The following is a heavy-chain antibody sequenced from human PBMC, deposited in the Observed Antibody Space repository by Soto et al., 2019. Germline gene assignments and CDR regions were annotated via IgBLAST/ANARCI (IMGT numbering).Heavy chain of an antibody. V-gene: IGHV3-9*01. D-gene: IGHD2-21*01. CDR1: GFNFADYA. CDR2: ISWDGGRI. Sequence: GGSLRLSCVASGFNFADYAMHWVRQAPGEGPEWVSGISWDGGRIGYADSVKGRFTISRDNAKKSLFLQMNSLRPEDSALYYCAKVVLQDNQPRYYFYGMDVWGQGTTVTVSS. CDR3: AKVVLQDNQPRYYFYGMDV. J-gene: IGHJ6*02.